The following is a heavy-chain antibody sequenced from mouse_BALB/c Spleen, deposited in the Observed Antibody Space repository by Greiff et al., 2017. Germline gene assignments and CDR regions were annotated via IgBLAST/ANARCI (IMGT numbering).Heavy chain of an antibody. CDR2: ISSGGST. J-gene: IGHJ1*01. CDR1: GFTFSSYA. D-gene: IGHD1-1*01. Sequence: EVKVVESGGGLVKPGGSLKLSCAASGFTFSSYAMSWVRQTPEKRLEWVAAISSGGSTYYPDSVKGRFTISRDNARNILYLQMSSLRSEDTAMYYCARGGPTVVEGDWYFDVWGAGTTVTVSS. V-gene: IGHV5-6-5*01. CDR3: ARGGPTVVEGDWYFDV.